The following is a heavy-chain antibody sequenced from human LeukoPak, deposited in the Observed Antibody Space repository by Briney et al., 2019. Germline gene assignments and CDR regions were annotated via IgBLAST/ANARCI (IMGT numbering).Heavy chain of an antibody. D-gene: IGHD1-26*01. CDR3: ARIVSGSFYY. CDR2: VDPNIGNT. CDR1: GYTFTSYD. J-gene: IGHJ4*02. Sequence: ASVKVSCKASGYTFTSYDINWVRPATGQGLGCLGWVDPNIGNTGYAQQFQSRATMTRRASISAAYMELSSLRSEYTAVYYCARIVSGSFYYWGQGGLVTDSS. V-gene: IGHV1-8*01.